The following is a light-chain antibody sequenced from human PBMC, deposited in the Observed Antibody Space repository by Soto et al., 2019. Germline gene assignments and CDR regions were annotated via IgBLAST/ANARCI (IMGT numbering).Light chain of an antibody. J-gene: IGLJ3*02. CDR1: SSDVGNYNL. V-gene: IGLV2-23*01. CDR2: EGT. Sequence: QSALTQPASVSGSPGQSITISCTGTSSDVGNYNLVSWYQQHPGKAPKLMIYEGTKRPSGVSDRFSGSKSGNTASLTISGLQVEDEADYYCCSYAVSSTWVFGGGPRSPS. CDR3: CSYAVSSTWV.